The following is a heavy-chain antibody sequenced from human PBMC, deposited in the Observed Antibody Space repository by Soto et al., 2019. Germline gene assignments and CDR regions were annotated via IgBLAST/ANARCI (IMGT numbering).Heavy chain of an antibody. Sequence: QVQLVESGGGVVQPGRSLRLSCAASGFTFSSYAMHWVRQAPGKGLEWVAVISYDGSDKYYADSVKGRFTISRDNSKNTLTLQMNSLRADDTAVYYCAKDLGELSTERYDYWGQGTLITVSS. CDR3: AKDLGELSTERYDY. CDR2: ISYDGSDK. D-gene: IGHD3-16*02. V-gene: IGHV3-30*18. J-gene: IGHJ4*02. CDR1: GFTFSSYA.